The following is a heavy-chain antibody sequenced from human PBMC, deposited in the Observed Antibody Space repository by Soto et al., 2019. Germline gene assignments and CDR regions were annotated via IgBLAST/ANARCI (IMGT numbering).Heavy chain of an antibody. J-gene: IGHJ5*02. CDR2: INVDNGET. CDR1: GYNFMRYG. V-gene: IGHV1-18*04. D-gene: IGHD1-26*01. CDR3: ARWISGGYSDWFDP. Sequence: QVQLVQSGAEVKKPGASVKVSCKASGYNFMRYGFTWVRQAPGQGLEWMGWINVDNGETKYPQKIQGRVTMTTDTSTSTVSMELRSLTSDDTAVYYCARWISGGYSDWFDPWGHGTLVTVSS.